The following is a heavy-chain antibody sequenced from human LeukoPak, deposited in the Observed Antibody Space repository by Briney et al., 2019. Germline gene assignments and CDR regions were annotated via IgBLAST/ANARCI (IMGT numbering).Heavy chain of an antibody. J-gene: IGHJ3*02. V-gene: IGHV3-7*03. Sequence: GGSLRLSCAASGFTFSRFWMNWVRQAAGSGLEWVANIDQSGGRNNYVDSVKGRFTKSRDNAKNSLFLEMSSLRADDTAVYFCARDVEGGTFDIWGQGTTVTVSS. CDR1: GFTFSRFW. D-gene: IGHD3-16*01. CDR2: IDQSGGRN. CDR3: ARDVEGGTFDI.